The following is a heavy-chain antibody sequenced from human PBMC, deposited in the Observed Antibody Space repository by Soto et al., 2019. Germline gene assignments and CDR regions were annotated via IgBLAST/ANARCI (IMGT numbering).Heavy chain of an antibody. CDR1: GDSISSGDYY. CDR3: ARIPNYYDASGYVY. Sequence: PSDTLSLTCTVSGDSISSGDYYWSWFRQSPGKGPEWIGYIYYSGSTHYNPSLKSRVTMSVDTSKNQFSLKLSSVTAADTAVYYCARIPNYYDASGYVYWGQGTLVTVSS. D-gene: IGHD3-22*01. CDR2: IYYSGST. J-gene: IGHJ4*02. V-gene: IGHV4-30-4*02.